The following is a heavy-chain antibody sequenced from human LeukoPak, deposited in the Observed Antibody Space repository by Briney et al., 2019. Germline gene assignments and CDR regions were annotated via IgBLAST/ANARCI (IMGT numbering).Heavy chain of an antibody. CDR3: ARGGITMVRGVPGGMDV. CDR2: VHYSGST. V-gene: IGHV4-59*01. Sequence: SETLSLTCTVSDGSITNYDWSWVRQPPGKGLEFIGHVHYSGSTNYNPSLKSRVTISVDTSKNQFSLKLSSVTAADTAVYYCARGGITMVRGVPGGMDVWGQGTTVTVSS. CDR1: DGSITNYD. D-gene: IGHD3-10*01. J-gene: IGHJ6*02.